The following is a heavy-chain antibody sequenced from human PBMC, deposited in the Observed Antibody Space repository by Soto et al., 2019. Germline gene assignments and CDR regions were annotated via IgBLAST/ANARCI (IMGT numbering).Heavy chain of an antibody. CDR2: ISAYNGNT. CDR3: ARDTHSSSWYWFDP. V-gene: IGHV1-18*04. J-gene: IGHJ5*02. D-gene: IGHD6-13*01. Sequence: GASVKVSCKASGYTFTSYGISWVRQAPGQGLEWMGWISAYNGNTNYAQKLQGRVTMTTDTSTSTAYMELRSLRSDDTAGYYCARDTHSSSWYWFDPWGQGTLVTVSS. CDR1: GYTFTSYG.